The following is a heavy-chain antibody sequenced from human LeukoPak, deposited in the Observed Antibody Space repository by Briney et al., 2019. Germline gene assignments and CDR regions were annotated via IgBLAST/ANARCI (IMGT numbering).Heavy chain of an antibody. J-gene: IGHJ4*02. V-gene: IGHV3-64D*09. CDR1: GFTFSSYA. CDR2: ISSNGGIT. D-gene: IGHD5-12*01. CDR3: ASPYSGYDYNFDY. Sequence: GGSLRLSCSASGFTFSSYAMHWVRQAPGKGLEYVSAISSNGGITYYADSVKGRFTISRDNSKNTLYLQMSSLRAEDTAVYYCASPYSGYDYNFDYWGQGTLVTVSS.